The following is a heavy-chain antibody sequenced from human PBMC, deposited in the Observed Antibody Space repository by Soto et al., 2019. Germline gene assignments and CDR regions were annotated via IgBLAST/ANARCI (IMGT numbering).Heavy chain of an antibody. V-gene: IGHV4-31*03. CDR3: ARVSREVATILFDY. D-gene: IGHD5-12*01. CDR1: GGSISSGGYY. Sequence: SETLSLTCTVSGGSISSGGYYWSWIRQHPGKGLEWIGYIYYSGSTYYNPSLKSRVTISVDTSKNQFSLKLSSVTAADTAVYYCARVSREVATILFDYWGQGTLVTVSS. CDR2: IYYSGST. J-gene: IGHJ4*02.